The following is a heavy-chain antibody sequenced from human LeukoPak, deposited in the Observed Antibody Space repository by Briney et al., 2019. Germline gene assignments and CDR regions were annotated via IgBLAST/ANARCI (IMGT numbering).Heavy chain of an antibody. CDR1: GFTFTSSA. V-gene: IGHV1-58*01. J-gene: IGHJ4*02. Sequence: TSVKVSCKASGFTFTSSAVQWVRQARGQRLEWIGWIVVGSGNTNYAQKFQERVTITRDMSTSTAYMELSSLRSEDTAVYYCAAAGSDYCSSTSCRPTAVAGWGQGTLVAVSS. CDR2: IVVGSGNT. D-gene: IGHD2-2*01. CDR3: AAAGSDYCSSTSCRPTAVAG.